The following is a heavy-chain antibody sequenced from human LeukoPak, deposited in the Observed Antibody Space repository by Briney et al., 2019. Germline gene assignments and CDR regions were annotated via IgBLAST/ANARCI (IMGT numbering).Heavy chain of an antibody. Sequence: ASVKVSCKASGYTFTDSYMYWVRLAPGQGLEWLGWINPNSGGTKYAQKFQGRVTMTRDTSINTAYMELSSLRFDDTAIYYCARTTTLTSLFDYWGQGTLVTVSS. CDR2: INPNSGGT. CDR1: GYTFTDSY. CDR3: ARTTTLTSLFDY. J-gene: IGHJ4*02. V-gene: IGHV1-2*02. D-gene: IGHD4-17*01.